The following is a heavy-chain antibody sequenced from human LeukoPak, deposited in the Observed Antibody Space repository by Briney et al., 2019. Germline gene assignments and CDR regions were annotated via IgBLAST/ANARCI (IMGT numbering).Heavy chain of an antibody. D-gene: IGHD5-18*01. CDR1: GFTLSSYE. Sequence: AGSLRLSCAASGFTLSSYELNWVGPAPGQGLDGVSYISICGCKIYYADSVKGRFTISRDNAKNSLYLQMSSLRAEDTAVYYCARDSGYSYGYGRYFDYWGQGTLVTVSS. J-gene: IGHJ4*02. CDR3: ARDSGYSYGYGRYFDY. V-gene: IGHV3-48*03. CDR2: ISICGCKI.